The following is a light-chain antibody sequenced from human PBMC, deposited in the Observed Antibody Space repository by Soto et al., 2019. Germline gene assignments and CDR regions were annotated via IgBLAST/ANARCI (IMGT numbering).Light chain of an antibody. J-gene: IGKJ5*01. CDR2: DAS. CDR3: QQRSNWPSIT. V-gene: IGKV3-11*01. CDR1: QSVSSY. Sequence: EIMLTQSPATLSLSPGERATHSCRASQSVSSYLAWYQQKPGQAPRLLIYDASNRATGIPARFSGSGSGTDFTLTISSLEPEDFAVYYCQQRSNWPSITFGQGTRLEIK.